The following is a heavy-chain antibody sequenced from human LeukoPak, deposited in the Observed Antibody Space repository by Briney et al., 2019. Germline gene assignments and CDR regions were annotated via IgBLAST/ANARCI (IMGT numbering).Heavy chain of an antibody. V-gene: IGHV4-34*01. J-gene: IGHJ6*02. CDR2: INHSGST. CDR1: GGSFSGYY. D-gene: IGHD3-3*01. CDR3: ARGDDYDFWSGYSHGYYYYGMDD. Sequence: SETLSLTCAVYGGSFSGYYWSWIRQPPGKGLEWIGEINHSGSTNYNPSLKSRVTISVDTSKNQFSLKLSSVTAADTAVYYCARGDDYDFWSGYSHGYYYYGMDDWGQGTTVTVSS.